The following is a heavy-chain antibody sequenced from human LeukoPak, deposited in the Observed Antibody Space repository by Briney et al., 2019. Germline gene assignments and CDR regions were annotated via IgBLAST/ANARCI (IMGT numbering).Heavy chain of an antibody. CDR3: ARENSNSWYLDY. D-gene: IGHD6-13*01. J-gene: IGHJ4*02. Sequence: PSETLSLTCTVSGGSIRSYYWSWIRQPPGKGLEWIGHIYYSGSTNYNPSLKSRVTISLDTSKNQFSLKLSSVTAADTAVYYCARENSNSWYLDYWGQGTLVTVSS. CDR1: GGSIRSYY. V-gene: IGHV4-59*01. CDR2: IYYSGST.